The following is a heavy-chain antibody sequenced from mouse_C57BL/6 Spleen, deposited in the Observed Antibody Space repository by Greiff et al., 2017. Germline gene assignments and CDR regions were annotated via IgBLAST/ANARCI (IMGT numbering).Heavy chain of an antibody. D-gene: IGHD2-2*01. V-gene: IGHV1-62-3*01. CDR1: CYTFTSYW. J-gene: IGHJ4*01. CDR3: ARGGVTTECYAMDY. Sequence: QVQLQQPGAELVKPGASVKLSSKASCYTFTSYWMHWVKQRPGRGLEWIGRIDPNSGGTKYNEKFKSKATLTVDKPSSTAYMQLSRLTTEDSAVYYCARGGVTTECYAMDYWGQGTTVTVSS. CDR2: IDPNSGGT.